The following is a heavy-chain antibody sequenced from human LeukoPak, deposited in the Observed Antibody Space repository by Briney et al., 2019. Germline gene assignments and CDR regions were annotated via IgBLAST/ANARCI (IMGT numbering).Heavy chain of an antibody. Sequence: ASVKVSCKASGYTFTSYSMQWVRQAPGQGLEWMGIINPSGDSTSYTQKLQGRLTMTRDTSANTVYMELSSLRSDDTAVYYCARGATYISGHHDAWGQGTLVTVSS. D-gene: IGHD6-19*01. CDR2: INPSGDST. CDR3: ARGATYISGHHDA. V-gene: IGHV1-46*01. J-gene: IGHJ4*02. CDR1: GYTFTSYS.